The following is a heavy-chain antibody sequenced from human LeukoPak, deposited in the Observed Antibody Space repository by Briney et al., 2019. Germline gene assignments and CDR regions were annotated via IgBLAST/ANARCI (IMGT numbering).Heavy chain of an antibody. J-gene: IGHJ5*02. V-gene: IGHV1-69*05. Sequence: ASVKVSCKASGGTFSSYAISWVRQAPGQGLEWMGGIIPIFGTANYAQKFQGRVTITTDESTSTAYKELSSLRSEDTAVYYCARHYYGSGRLGYWFDPWGQGTLVTVSS. D-gene: IGHD3-10*01. CDR1: GGTFSSYA. CDR3: ARHYYGSGRLGYWFDP. CDR2: IIPIFGTA.